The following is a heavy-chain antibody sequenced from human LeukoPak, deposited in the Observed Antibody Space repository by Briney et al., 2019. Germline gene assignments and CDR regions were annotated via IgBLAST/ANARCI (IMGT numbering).Heavy chain of an antibody. Sequence: PSETLSLTCAVYGGSFSGYYWSWIRQPPGKGLEWIGETNHSGSTNYNPSLKSRVTISVDTSKNQFSLKLSSVTAADTAVYYCARAWAYYYGSGSYSAIDYWGQGTLVTVSS. D-gene: IGHD3-10*01. CDR1: GGSFSGYY. CDR2: TNHSGST. V-gene: IGHV4-34*01. CDR3: ARAWAYYYGSGSYSAIDY. J-gene: IGHJ4*02.